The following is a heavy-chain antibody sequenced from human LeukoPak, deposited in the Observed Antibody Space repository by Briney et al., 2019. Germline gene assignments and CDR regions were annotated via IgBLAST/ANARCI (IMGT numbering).Heavy chain of an antibody. CDR1: GFTFSSYA. J-gene: IGHJ4*02. Sequence: PPGGSLRLSCAASGFTFSSYAMSWVRQAPGKGLEWVANIKQDGSEKYYVDSVKGRFTISRDNAKNSLYLQMNSLRAEDTAVYYCARDWDYWGQGTLVTVSS. CDR3: ARDWDY. V-gene: IGHV3-7*05. CDR2: IKQDGSEK.